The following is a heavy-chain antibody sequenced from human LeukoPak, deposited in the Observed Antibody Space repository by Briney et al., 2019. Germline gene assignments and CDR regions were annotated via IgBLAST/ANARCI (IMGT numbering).Heavy chain of an antibody. CDR2: INSEGSST. V-gene: IGHV3-74*01. Sequence: PGGSLRLSCAASGFTFSSYWMHWVRQAPGKGLVWVSRINSEGSSTSYADSVKGRFTISRDNAKNTLYLQMNSLRAEDTAVYYCTKGTIWLPFDYWGQGTLVTVSS. CDR1: GFTFSSYW. D-gene: IGHD5-18*01. CDR3: TKGTIWLPFDY. J-gene: IGHJ4*02.